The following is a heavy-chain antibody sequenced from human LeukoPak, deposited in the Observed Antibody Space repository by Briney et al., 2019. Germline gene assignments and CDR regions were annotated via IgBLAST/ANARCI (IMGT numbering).Heavy chain of an antibody. V-gene: IGHV4-59*01. Sequence: SETLSLTCTVSGGSISGYYWSWSRQPPGKGVEWIGNLYYMRGAWYKSSLKSRVTTSVDTSRNESSLKLSSVTAADTAVYYCARGVAAAGTLAGGLYNWFDPWGQGTLVTVSS. J-gene: IGHJ5*02. CDR2: LYYMRGA. D-gene: IGHD6-13*01. CDR3: ARGVAAAGTLAGGLYNWFDP. CDR1: GGSISGYY.